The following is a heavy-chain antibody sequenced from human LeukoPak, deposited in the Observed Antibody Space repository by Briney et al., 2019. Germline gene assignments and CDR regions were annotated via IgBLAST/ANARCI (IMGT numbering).Heavy chain of an antibody. CDR1: GGSFSGYY. D-gene: IGHD2-21*02. J-gene: IGHJ6*03. Sequence: SETLSPTCAVYGGSFSGYYWSWIRQPPGKGLEWIGEINHSGSTNYNPSLKSRVTISVDTSKNQFSLKLSSVTAADTAVYYCARGMVVTAIFHYYYYMDVWGKGTTVTVSS. CDR2: INHSGST. V-gene: IGHV4-34*01. CDR3: ARGMVVTAIFHYYYYMDV.